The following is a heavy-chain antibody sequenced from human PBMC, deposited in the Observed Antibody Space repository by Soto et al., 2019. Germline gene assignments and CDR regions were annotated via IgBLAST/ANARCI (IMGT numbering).Heavy chain of an antibody. J-gene: IGHJ3*02. V-gene: IGHV3-49*03. CDR3: ARVINPWAFDI. CDR2: IRSKAYGGTT. Sequence: PGGSLRLSCTASGFTFGDYAMSWFRQAPGKGLEWVGFIRSKAYGGTTEYAASVKGRFTISRDNSKNTLYLQINSLRVEDTAVYYCARVINPWAFDIWGQGTMVTVSS. CDR1: GFTFGDYA.